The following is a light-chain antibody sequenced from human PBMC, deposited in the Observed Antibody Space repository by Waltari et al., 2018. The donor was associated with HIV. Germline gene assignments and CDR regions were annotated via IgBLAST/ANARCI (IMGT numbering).Light chain of an antibody. CDR3: QQFNSYPPP. CDR1: QGISSA. CDR2: DAS. J-gene: IGKJ5*01. Sequence: AIQLTQSPSSLSASVGDRVTITCRASQGISSALAWYQQKPGKAPKLLIYDASSLESGVPSRFSGSGSGTDFTLTVSSLQPEDFATYDCQQFNSYPPPFGQGTRLDIK. V-gene: IGKV1-13*02.